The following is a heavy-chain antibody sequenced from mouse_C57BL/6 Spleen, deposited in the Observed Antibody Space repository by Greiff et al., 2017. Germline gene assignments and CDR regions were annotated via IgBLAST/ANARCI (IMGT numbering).Heavy chain of an antibody. CDR3: ARKDGYDDGFAY. D-gene: IGHD2-2*01. CDR1: GYAFSSYW. V-gene: IGHV1-80*01. CDR2: IYPGDGDT. J-gene: IGHJ3*01. Sequence: LVESGASVKISCKASGYAFSSYWMNWVKQRPGKGLEWIGQIYPGDGDTNYNGKFKGKATLTADKSSSTAYMQLSSLTSEDSAVYFCARKDGYDDGFAYWGQGTLVTVSA.